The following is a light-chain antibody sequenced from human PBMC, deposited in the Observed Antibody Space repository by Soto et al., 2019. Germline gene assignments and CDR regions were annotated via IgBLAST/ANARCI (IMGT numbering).Light chain of an antibody. CDR3: QQSYSSPYT. Sequence: DIQMTQSPSSLSASVGDRVTITCRASQTINKNLNWYQQKPGQAPRLLIYTTSSLQSGVPSRFSGSGSGTDFTLTIGGLQPADFAIYYCQQSYSSPYTFGLGTKVQIK. J-gene: IGKJ2*01. CDR1: QTINKN. CDR2: TTS. V-gene: IGKV1-39*01.